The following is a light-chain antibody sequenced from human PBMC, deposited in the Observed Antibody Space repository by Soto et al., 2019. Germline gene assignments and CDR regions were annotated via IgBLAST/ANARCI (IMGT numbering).Light chain of an antibody. Sequence: DIQMTQSPSSLSASVGDRVTITCRASQTISSYLNWYQQSPGKAPKLLIYAASTLQSGVPSRFSGSGSVTDFTITISSLQPEDFATYYCQQSSNIPYTFGQGTKLEIK. CDR3: QQSSNIPYT. J-gene: IGKJ2*01. CDR1: QTISSY. CDR2: AAS. V-gene: IGKV1-39*01.